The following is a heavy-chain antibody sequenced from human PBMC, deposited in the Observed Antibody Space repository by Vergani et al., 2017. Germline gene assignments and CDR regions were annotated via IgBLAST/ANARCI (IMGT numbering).Heavy chain of an antibody. CDR3: ARDSSGYGIDY. V-gene: IGHV4-61*02. J-gene: IGHJ4*02. D-gene: IGHD3-22*01. CDR2: IYTSGST. Sequence: QVQLQESGPGLVKPSQTLSLTCTVSGGSISSGSYYWSWIRQPAGKGLEWIGRIYTSGSTNYNPSLKSRVTISVATSKNQFSLKLSSVTAADTAVYYCARDSSGYGIDYWGQGTLVTVSS. CDR1: GGSISSGSYY.